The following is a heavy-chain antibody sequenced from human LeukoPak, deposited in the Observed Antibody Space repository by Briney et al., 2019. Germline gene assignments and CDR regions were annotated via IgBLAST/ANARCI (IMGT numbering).Heavy chain of an antibody. D-gene: IGHD1-26*01. CDR2: IKQDGSEK. Sequence: GGSLGLSCAASGFTFSSYAMSWVRQAPGKGLEWVANIKQDGSEKYYVESVKGRFTISRDNAKNLLYLQMNSLRVEDTAVYYCARRSGLEYWGQGTLVTVSS. V-gene: IGHV3-7*01. J-gene: IGHJ4*02. CDR3: ARRSGLEY. CDR1: GFTFSSYA.